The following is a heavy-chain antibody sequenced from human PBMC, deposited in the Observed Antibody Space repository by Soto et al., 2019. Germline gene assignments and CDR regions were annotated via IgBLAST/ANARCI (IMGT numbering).Heavy chain of an antibody. D-gene: IGHD3-3*01. CDR3: AKGGPYDFWSGYYFDY. CDR2: ISGSGGST. V-gene: IGHV3-23*01. CDR1: VFTFSSYA. J-gene: IGHJ4*02. Sequence: VXLSCAASVFTFSSYAMSWVRQAPWKGLEWVSAISGSGGSTYYADSVKGRFTISRDNSKNTLYLQMNSLRAEDTAVYYCAKGGPYDFWSGYYFDYWGQGTLVTVSS.